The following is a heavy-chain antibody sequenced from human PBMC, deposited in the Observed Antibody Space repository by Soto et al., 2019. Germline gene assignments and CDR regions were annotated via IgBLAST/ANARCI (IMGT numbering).Heavy chain of an antibody. CDR1: GYTFTSYA. Sequence: ASVKVSCKASGYTFTSYAMHWVRQVPGQRLEWMGWSNAGNGNTKYSQEFQGRVTITRDTSASTAYMELSSLRSEDMAVYYCARGGAAAAHYYYYGMDVWGQGTTVTVSS. CDR3: ARGGAAAAHYYYYGMDV. D-gene: IGHD6-13*01. J-gene: IGHJ6*02. CDR2: SNAGNGNT. V-gene: IGHV1-3*02.